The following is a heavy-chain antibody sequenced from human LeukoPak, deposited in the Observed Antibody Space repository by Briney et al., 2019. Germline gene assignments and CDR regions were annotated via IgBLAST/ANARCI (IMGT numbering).Heavy chain of an antibody. CDR1: GYTFTSYY. V-gene: IGHV1-46*01. CDR3: AKGRYYDILTGPYFDY. Sequence: ASVKVSCKASGYTFTSYYMHWVRQAPGQGLEWMGIINPSGGSTSYAQKFQGRVTMTEDTSTDTAYMELRSLRSEDTAVYYCAKGRYYDILTGPYFDYWGQGTLVTVSS. CDR2: INPSGGST. D-gene: IGHD3-9*01. J-gene: IGHJ4*02.